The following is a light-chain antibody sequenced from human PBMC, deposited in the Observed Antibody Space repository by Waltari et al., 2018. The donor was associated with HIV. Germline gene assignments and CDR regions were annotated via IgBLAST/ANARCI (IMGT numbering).Light chain of an antibody. CDR3: QAWASNTVV. V-gene: IGLV3-1*01. Sequence: SYELTQPPSMSVSPGQTANFTCSGDNLGDKYTCWYQQKSCQSPVLVIYEDFKRPSGIPERFSGSNAGNTATLTISGTLAMDEADYFCQAWASNTVVFGGGTKLTVL. CDR1: NLGDKY. J-gene: IGLJ3*02. CDR2: EDF.